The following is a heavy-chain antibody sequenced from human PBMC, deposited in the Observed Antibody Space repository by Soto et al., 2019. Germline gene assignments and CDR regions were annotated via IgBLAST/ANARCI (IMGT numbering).Heavy chain of an antibody. CDR1: GYSFTNND. CDR3: ARMATFGSLNWFDP. D-gene: IGHD3-16*01. CDR2: MNPGSGDT. Sequence: ALVKVSCKASGYSFTNNDVTWVRQATGQGLEWMGWMNPGSGDTGYAQKFQGRVTMTRDISIATAYMELSSLRSDDTAIYYCARMATFGSLNWFDPWGQGTLVTVPQ. V-gene: IGHV1-8*01. J-gene: IGHJ5*02.